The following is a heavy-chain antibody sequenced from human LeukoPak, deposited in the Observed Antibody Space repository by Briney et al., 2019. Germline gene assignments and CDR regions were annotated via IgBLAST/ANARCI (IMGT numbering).Heavy chain of an antibody. Sequence: GSLRLSCAASGFTFSSYELNWVRQAPGKGLEWVSYISSCGSTIYYADSVKGRFTISRDNAKNSLYLQMHSLGAEDTAVYYCAREHPGIAVAGLDYWGQGTLVTVSS. J-gene: IGHJ4*02. D-gene: IGHD6-19*01. CDR1: GFTFSSYE. CDR3: AREHPGIAVAGLDY. CDR2: ISSCGSTI. V-gene: IGHV3-48*03.